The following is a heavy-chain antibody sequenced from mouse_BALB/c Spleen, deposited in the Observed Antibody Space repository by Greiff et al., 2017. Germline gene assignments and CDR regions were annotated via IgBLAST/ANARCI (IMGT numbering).Heavy chain of an antibody. Sequence: VQLQQPGAELVKPGASVKMSCKASGYTFTSYWINWVKQRPGQGLEWIGDIYPGGGITNYNEKFKSKATLTLDTSTSTAYMQLSSLTSEDSAVYYYSRSGYGRNYWYFDVWGAGTTVTVSS. CDR1: GYTFTSYW. V-gene: IGHV1-55*01. J-gene: IGHJ1*01. D-gene: IGHD2-10*02. CDR3: SRSGYGRNYWYFDV. CDR2: IYPGGGIT.